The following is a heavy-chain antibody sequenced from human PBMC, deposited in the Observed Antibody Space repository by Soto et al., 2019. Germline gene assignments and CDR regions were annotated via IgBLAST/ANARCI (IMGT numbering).Heavy chain of an antibody. D-gene: IGHD1-7*01. CDR3: AKDIDPTTSDAFDI. CDR2: ISWNSGSI. Sequence: EVQLVESGGGLVQPGRSLRLSCAASGFTFDDYAMHWVRQAPGKGLEWVSGISWNSGSIGYADSVKGRFTISRDNAKNSLYLQMNSLRAEDTALYYCAKDIDPTTSDAFDIWGQGTMVTVSS. J-gene: IGHJ3*02. V-gene: IGHV3-9*01. CDR1: GFTFDDYA.